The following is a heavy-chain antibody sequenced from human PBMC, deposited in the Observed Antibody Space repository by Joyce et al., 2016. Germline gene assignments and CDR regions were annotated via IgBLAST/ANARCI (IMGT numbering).Heavy chain of an antibody. CDR2: IYYSGSD. Sequence: QVQLQESGPGLVKPSGTLSLTCSVSGGPINTYYWSWIRQPPGKGLECIGYIYYSGSDNYNPSLESRVTISIDTSKDQFSLKLTSVTAADTAVYYCARVKDDDDALDVWGQGTMVTISS. J-gene: IGHJ3*01. CDR3: ARVKDDDDALDV. CDR1: GGPINTYY. D-gene: IGHD1-1*01. V-gene: IGHV4-59*01.